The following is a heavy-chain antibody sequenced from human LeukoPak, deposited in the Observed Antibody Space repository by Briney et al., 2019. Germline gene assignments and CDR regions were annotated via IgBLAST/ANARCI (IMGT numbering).Heavy chain of an antibody. J-gene: IGHJ3*02. D-gene: IGHD1-26*01. CDR2: IIPIFGTA. V-gene: IGHV1-69*05. Sequence: SVKVSCKASGGTFSSYAISWVRQAPGQGLEWMGGIIPIFGTANYAQKFQGRVTITTDESTSTAYMELSSLRSEDTAVYYCARERGAAQWELLGDAFDIWGQGTMVTVSS. CDR3: ARERGAAQWELLGDAFDI. CDR1: GGTFSSYA.